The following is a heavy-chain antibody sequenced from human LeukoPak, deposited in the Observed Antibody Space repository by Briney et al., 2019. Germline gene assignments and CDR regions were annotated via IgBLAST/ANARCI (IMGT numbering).Heavy chain of an antibody. J-gene: IGHJ4*02. V-gene: IGHV4-39*01. CDR1: GATISSSSYY. CDR3: ARLVESRVGNYFDY. Sequence: SETLSLTCTVSGATISSSSYYWVWIRQSPGKGLEWIGSINYSGRIYYNSSLKSRVTMSADTSKNQFSLKLSSVTAAETAVYYCARLVESRVGNYFDYWGQGTLVTVSS. D-gene: IGHD3-10*01. CDR2: INYSGRI.